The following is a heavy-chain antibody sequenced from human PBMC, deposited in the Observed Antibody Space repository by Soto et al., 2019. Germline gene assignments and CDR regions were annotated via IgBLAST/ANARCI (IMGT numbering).Heavy chain of an antibody. CDR2: IWFDGSND. CDR3: ARGDTGMVAPDY. V-gene: IGHV3-33*01. Sequence: QVQLVESGGGVVQPGRSLRLSCAASGFTFSSYGMHWVRQAPGKGLEWVAVIWFDGSNDYYADSVKGRFTISRDNFKNTLYLQMNSLRGEDTAVYYCARGDTGMVAPDYWGQGTLVTVSS. D-gene: IGHD5-18*01. CDR1: GFTFSSYG. J-gene: IGHJ4*02.